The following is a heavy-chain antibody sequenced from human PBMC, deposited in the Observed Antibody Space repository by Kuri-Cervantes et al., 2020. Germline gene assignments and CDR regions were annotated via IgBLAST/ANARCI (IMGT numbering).Heavy chain of an antibody. J-gene: IGHJ6*03. CDR2: VSWNGSRT. CDR1: GFTFSNSD. D-gene: IGHD3-3*01. CDR3: ARDKGTDVLRFLEWSRTMDV. Sequence: GGSLRLSCAASGFTFSNSDMNWVRQAPGKGLEWVSGVSWNGSRTHYADSVKGRFTISRDNAKNSLYLQMNSLRAEDTAVYYCARDKGTDVLRFLEWSRTMDVWGKGTTVTVSS. V-gene: IGHV3-19*01.